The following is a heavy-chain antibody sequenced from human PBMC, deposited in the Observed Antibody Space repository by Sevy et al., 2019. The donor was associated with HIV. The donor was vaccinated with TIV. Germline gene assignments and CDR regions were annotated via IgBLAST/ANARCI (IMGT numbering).Heavy chain of an antibody. J-gene: IGHJ4*02. D-gene: IGHD3-22*01. CDR3: ATSRSGYFDSSGYYIY. CDR1: EYSFTSHG. V-gene: IGHV5-51*01. CDR2: LFPEDSET. Sequence: GNPRRISGKVSEYSFTSHGIGWVGHLPGKGRDGMGILFPEDSETKNTPPFQAQVTFSADKSINTAYLQWGGLKASDTAMYYCATSRSGYFDSSGYYIYWGQGTLVTVSS.